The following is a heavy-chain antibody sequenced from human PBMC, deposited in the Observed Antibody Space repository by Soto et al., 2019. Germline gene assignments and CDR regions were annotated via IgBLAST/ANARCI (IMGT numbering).Heavy chain of an antibody. CDR2: IYHSGSS. J-gene: IGHJ5*02. V-gene: IGHV4-4*02. Sequence: PSETLSLTCAVSGGSISSGNWWSWVRQPPGKGLEWIGEIYHSGSSNYNPSLKSRVTMLVDKSKNQFSLKLSSVTAADTAVYYCASISGGSGRFWFDPWGQGTLVT. CDR1: GGSISSGNW. D-gene: IGHD2-15*01. CDR3: ASISGGSGRFWFDP.